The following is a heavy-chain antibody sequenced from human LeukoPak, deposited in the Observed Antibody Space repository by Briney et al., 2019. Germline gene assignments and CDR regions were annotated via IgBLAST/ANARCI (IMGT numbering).Heavy chain of an antibody. CDR3: ARPMVRGMALGY. J-gene: IGHJ4*02. CDR1: GFTFSSYS. CDR2: INWNGGST. Sequence: PGGSLRLSCAASGFTFSSYSMNWVRQAPGKGLEWVSGINWNGGSTGYADSVKGRFTISRDNAKNSLYLQMNSLRAEDTALYYCARPMVRGMALGYWGQGTLVTVSS. D-gene: IGHD3-10*01. V-gene: IGHV3-20*04.